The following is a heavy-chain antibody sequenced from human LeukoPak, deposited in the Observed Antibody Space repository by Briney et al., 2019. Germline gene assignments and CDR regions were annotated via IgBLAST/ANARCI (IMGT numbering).Heavy chain of an antibody. CDR2: INSNSGGI. Sequence: GASGQCSSHASDFAFTYFYMHWVRPAPRQGSGWMGWINSNSGGINYTQKFQGRVTITRPTSITTAHCKLIRLRSDDAAVYYCVRDMVRGPPARYYYYSMDVWGKGTTVTVSS. CDR1: DFAFTYFY. J-gene: IGHJ6*03. V-gene: IGHV1-2*02. D-gene: IGHD3-10*01. CDR3: VRDMVRGPPARYYYYSMDV.